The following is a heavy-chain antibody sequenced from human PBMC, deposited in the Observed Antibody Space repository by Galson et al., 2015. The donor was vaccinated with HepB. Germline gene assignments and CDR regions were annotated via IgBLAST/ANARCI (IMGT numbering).Heavy chain of an antibody. V-gene: IGHV1-2*02. CDR2: INPNSGGT. D-gene: IGHD3-3*01. CDR3: ARDSVRFLEWLLRTNWVDP. CDR1: GYTFTGYY. J-gene: IGHJ5*02. Sequence: SVKVSCKASGYTFTGYYMHWVRQAPGQGLEWMGWINPNSGGTNYAQKFQGRVTMTRDTSISTAYMELSRLRSDDTAVYYCARDSVRFLEWLLRTNWVDPWGQGTLVTVSS.